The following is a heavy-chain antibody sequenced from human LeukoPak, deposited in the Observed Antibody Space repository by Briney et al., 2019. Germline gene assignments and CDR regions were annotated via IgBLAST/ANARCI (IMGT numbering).Heavy chain of an antibody. Sequence: ASVKVSCKASGYTFTGYYMHWVRQAPGQGLEYMGWINPNSGGTNYVEKFQGRVTMTRDTSISTVYMELSRLRSDDTAMYCCAVLVRQYDAFDIWGQGTMVTVSS. V-gene: IGHV1-2*02. D-gene: IGHD3-10*01. CDR3: AVLVRQYDAFDI. J-gene: IGHJ3*02. CDR1: GYTFTGYY. CDR2: INPNSGGT.